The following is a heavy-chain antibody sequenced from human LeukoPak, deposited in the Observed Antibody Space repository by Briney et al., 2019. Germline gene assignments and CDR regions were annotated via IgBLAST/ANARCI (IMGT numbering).Heavy chain of an antibody. V-gene: IGHV3-30*18. J-gene: IGHJ2*01. D-gene: IGHD3-22*01. CDR3: AKNRDRGVSTYYYDSSGSSHFDL. Sequence: PGGSLRLSCAASGFTFSSYGMHWVRQAPGKGLEWVAVISYDGSNKYYADSVKGRFTISRDNSKNTLYLQMNSLRAADTAVYYCAKNRDRGVSTYYYDSSGSSHFDLWGRGTLVTVSS. CDR2: ISYDGSNK. CDR1: GFTFSSYG.